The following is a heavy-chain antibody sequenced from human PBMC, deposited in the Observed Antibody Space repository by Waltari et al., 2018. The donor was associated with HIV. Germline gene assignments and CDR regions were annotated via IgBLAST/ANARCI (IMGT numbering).Heavy chain of an antibody. V-gene: IGHV3-21*01. D-gene: IGHD1-26*01. CDR3: ARDGGSPPNRWFDP. Sequence: EVHLVESGGGLVQRGGSLRLSCAASGFSFSSYSMNWVRQAPGKGLEWVSSISSSSNFMYYADSVKGRFTISRDNAKNSLYLQMNSLRAEDTAVYYCARDGGSPPNRWFDPWGQGTLVTVSS. J-gene: IGHJ5*02. CDR1: GFSFSSYS. CDR2: ISSSSNFM.